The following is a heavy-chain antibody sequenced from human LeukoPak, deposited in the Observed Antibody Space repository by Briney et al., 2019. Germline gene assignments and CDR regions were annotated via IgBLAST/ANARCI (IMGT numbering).Heavy chain of an antibody. D-gene: IGHD7-27*01. CDR2: IKPDGSEK. CDR3: ARNRGGLGILEY. Sequence: GGSLRLSCAASGFTFSSYWMSWIRQAPGKGLEWVANIKPDGSEKYYVDSVKGRFTISRDNAKNSLYLQMNSLRAEDTAVYCCARNRGGLGILEYWGQGTLVTVSS. CDR1: GFTFSSYW. V-gene: IGHV3-7*01. J-gene: IGHJ4*02.